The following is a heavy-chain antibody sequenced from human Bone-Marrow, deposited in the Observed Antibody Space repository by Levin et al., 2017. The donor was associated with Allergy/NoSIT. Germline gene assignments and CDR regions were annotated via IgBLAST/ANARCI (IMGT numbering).Heavy chain of an antibody. Sequence: GGSLRLSCAASGFTFSNSSMNWVRQAPGKGLELVSYISDSSSSIFYADSVKGRFTISRDNAKNSLFLQMNSLRDEDTAVYYCARDCPHLSYSSTWYYYYGMDVWGQGTTVTVSS. CDR1: GFTFSNSS. V-gene: IGHV3-48*02. CDR2: ISDSSSSI. CDR3: ARDCPHLSYSSTWYYYYGMDV. J-gene: IGHJ6*02. D-gene: IGHD6-13*01.